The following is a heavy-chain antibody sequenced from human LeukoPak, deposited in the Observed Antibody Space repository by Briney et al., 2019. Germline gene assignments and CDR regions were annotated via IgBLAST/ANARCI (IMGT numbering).Heavy chain of an antibody. J-gene: IGHJ2*01. Sequence: PSETLSLTCTVSGGSISNYYWSWIRQPAGEGLEWIGRVHSSGSTNYIPSLKSRVTMSVDTSKNQFSLKLSSVTAADTAVYYCARHYCGGDCYSRWYFDLWGRGTLVTVSS. D-gene: IGHD2-21*02. V-gene: IGHV4-4*07. CDR1: GGSISNYY. CDR3: ARHYCGGDCYSRWYFDL. CDR2: VHSSGST.